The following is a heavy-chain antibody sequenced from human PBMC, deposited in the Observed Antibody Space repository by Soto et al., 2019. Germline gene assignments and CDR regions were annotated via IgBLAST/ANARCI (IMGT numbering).Heavy chain of an antibody. CDR3: AKKGSGWYFDY. Sequence: GGSLRLSCAASGFIFISYGMHWVRQSPGKGLEWVALISYDGTNKYYADSMKGRFTISRDNSKNMVYLQMNSLRAEDTAVYYCAKKGSGWYFDYWGQGTLATVSS. V-gene: IGHV3-30*18. D-gene: IGHD6-13*01. J-gene: IGHJ4*02. CDR2: ISYDGTNK. CDR1: GFIFISYG.